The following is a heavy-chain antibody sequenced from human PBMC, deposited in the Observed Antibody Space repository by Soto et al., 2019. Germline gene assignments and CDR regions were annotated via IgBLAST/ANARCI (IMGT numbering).Heavy chain of an antibody. J-gene: IGHJ5*02. V-gene: IGHV3-48*03. Sequence: GGSLRLSCVASGFTFSSYEMNWVRQAPGKGLEWISYISNSGGNIKYADSVKGRFSISRDNSKDSLYLQMSSLRVEDTAVYYCARLFSSGWYNWLDPWGQGALVTVSS. CDR1: GFTFSSYE. D-gene: IGHD6-19*01. CDR3: ARLFSSGWYNWLDP. CDR2: ISNSGGNI.